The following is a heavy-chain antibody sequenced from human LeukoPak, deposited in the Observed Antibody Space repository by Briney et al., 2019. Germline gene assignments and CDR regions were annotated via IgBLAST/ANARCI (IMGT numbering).Heavy chain of an antibody. V-gene: IGHV3-7*04. D-gene: IGHD2-2*01. Sequence: AGGSLRLSCAASGFTFSSYWMSWVRQAPGKGLEWVANIKQDGSEKYYVDSVKGRFTISRDNAKNSLYLEMNSLRAEDTAVYYCARGCTSCYDNYYYYMDVWGKGTTVTVSS. CDR3: ARGCTSCYDNYYYYMDV. CDR2: IKQDGSEK. CDR1: GFTFSSYW. J-gene: IGHJ6*03.